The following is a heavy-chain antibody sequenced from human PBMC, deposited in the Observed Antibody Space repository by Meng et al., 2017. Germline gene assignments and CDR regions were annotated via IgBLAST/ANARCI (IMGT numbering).Heavy chain of an antibody. CDR1: GFTFSSYS. CDR3: ARALIYGDYGSYYYYYYGMDV. D-gene: IGHD4-17*01. V-gene: IGHV3-48*04. J-gene: IGHJ6*02. CDR2: ISSSGSTI. Sequence: GESLKISCAASGFTFSSYSMNWVRQAPGKGLEWVSYISSSGSTIYYADSVKGRFTISRDNAKNSLYLQMNSLRAEDTAVYYCARALIYGDYGSYYYYYYGMDVWGQGTTVTVSS.